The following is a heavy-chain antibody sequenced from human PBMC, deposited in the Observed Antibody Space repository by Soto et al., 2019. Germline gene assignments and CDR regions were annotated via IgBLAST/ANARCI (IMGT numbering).Heavy chain of an antibody. CDR1: GYSVSSNSAA. J-gene: IGHJ6*02. V-gene: IGHV6-1*01. D-gene: IGHD2-2*01. CDR2: TYYRSKWYN. CDR3: ASETVVGVPAATADYYYGMDV. Sequence: PSQTLSLTCAISGYSVSSNSAAWNWIRQSPSRGLEWLGRTYYRSKWYNDYAVSVKSRITINPDTSKNRFSLQLNSVTPEDTAVYYCASETVVGVPAATADYYYGMDVWGQGTTVTVSS.